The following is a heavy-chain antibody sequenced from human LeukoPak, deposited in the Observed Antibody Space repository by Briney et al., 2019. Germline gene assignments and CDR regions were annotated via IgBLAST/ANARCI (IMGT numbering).Heavy chain of an antibody. D-gene: IGHD2-2*01. Sequence: SETLSLTCTVSGGSISAYYWSWIRQPPGKGLEWIGYIYYSGSTNYNPSLKSRVTISVDTSKTQFSLNLSSVTAADTAVYYCARTIVVTYSGFYYYYMDVWGKGTTVTVSS. V-gene: IGHV4-59*08. CDR1: GGSISAYY. CDR2: IYYSGST. CDR3: ARTIVVTYSGFYYYYMDV. J-gene: IGHJ6*03.